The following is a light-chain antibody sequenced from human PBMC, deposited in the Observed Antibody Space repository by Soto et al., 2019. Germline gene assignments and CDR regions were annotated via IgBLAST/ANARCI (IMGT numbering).Light chain of an antibody. V-gene: IGKV3-11*01. CDR3: QLRSNWIFT. J-gene: IGKJ3*01. CDR1: QSVNNY. CDR2: DAS. Sequence: EIVLTQSPDTLSLSPGERATLSCRASQSVNNYLAWYQQVHGQAPRLLIYDASKMATGIPARFSGSGSGTDFTLTISSLEPEDSAVYYCQLRSNWIFTFGPGTKVEI.